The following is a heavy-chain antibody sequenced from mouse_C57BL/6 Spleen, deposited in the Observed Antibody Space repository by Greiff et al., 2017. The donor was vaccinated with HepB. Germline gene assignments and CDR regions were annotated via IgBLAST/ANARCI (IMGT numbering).Heavy chain of an antibody. CDR3: ASPLITGSFAY. V-gene: IGHV1-4*01. CDR1: GYTFTSYT. Sequence: VQLQQSGAELARPGASVKMSCKASGYTFTSYTMHWVKQRPGQGLEWIGYINPSSGYTKYNQKFKDKATLTADKSSSTVYMQLSSLTSEDSAVYYCASPLITGSFAYWGQGTLVTVSA. D-gene: IGHD4-1*01. CDR2: INPSSGYT. J-gene: IGHJ3*01.